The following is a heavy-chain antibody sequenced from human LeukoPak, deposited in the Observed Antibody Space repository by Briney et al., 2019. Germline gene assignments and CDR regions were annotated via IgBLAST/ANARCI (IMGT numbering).Heavy chain of an antibody. CDR3: ARRPLLRYFDWSQLYYYYYMAV. J-gene: IGHJ6*03. V-gene: IGHV1-8*01. CDR1: GYTFTSYD. CDR2: MNPNSGNT. D-gene: IGHD3-9*01. Sequence: ASVKVSCKSSGYTFTSYDINWVRQAAGQGLEGMGWMNPNSGNTGYAQKFQGRVTMTRNTSRRTAYMELSSLRSDNTAVYYCARRPLLRYFDWSQLYYYYYMAVWGKGTTVTVSS.